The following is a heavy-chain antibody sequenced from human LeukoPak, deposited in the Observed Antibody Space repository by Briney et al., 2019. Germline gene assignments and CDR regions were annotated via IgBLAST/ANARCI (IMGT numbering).Heavy chain of an antibody. J-gene: IGHJ4*02. D-gene: IGHD6-13*01. CDR1: GGSFSGYY. CDR2: INHSGST. V-gene: IGHV4-34*01. CDR3: ARSPVPSSSWMYYFDY. Sequence: SETLSLTCAVSGGSFSGYYWSWIRQPPGKGLEWIGEINHSGSTNYNPSLKSRVTISVDTSKNQFSLKLSSVTAADTAVYYCARSPVPSSSWMYYFDYWGQGTLVTVSP.